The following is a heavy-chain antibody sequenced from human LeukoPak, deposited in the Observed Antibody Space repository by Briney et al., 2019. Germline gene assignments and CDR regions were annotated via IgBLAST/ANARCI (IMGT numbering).Heavy chain of an antibody. CDR2: IKQDGSEK. J-gene: IGHJ4*02. CDR3: ARAAYSSSSDH. D-gene: IGHD6-6*01. V-gene: IGHV3-7*05. Sequence: GSLSLSFAASGFTFISYWMSWVRQAPGKGLEWVANIKQDGSEKYYVDSVKGRFTISRDNAKNSLYLQMNSLRAEDAAVYYCARAAYSSSSDHWGQGTLVAVSS. CDR1: GFTFISYW.